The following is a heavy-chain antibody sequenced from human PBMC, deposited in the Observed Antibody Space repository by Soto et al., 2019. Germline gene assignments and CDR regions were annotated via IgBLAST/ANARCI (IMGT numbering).Heavy chain of an antibody. V-gene: IGHV1-69*13. CDR2: IIPIFGTA. D-gene: IGHD3-3*01. J-gene: IGHJ6*02. CDR3: ARSITIFGVVFSLYYYDGMDV. CDR1: GGTFSSYA. Sequence: SVKVSCKASGGTFSSYAISWVRQAPGQGLEWMGGIIPIFGTANYAQKFQGRVTITADESTRTAYMELSSLRSEDTAVYYCARSITIFGVVFSLYYYDGMDVWAQGTTVPVSS.